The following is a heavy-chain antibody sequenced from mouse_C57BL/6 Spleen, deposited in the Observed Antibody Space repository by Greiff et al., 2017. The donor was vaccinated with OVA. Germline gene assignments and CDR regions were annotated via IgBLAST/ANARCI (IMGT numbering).Heavy chain of an antibody. CDR3: AREYDYDVYAMDY. J-gene: IGHJ4*01. Sequence: EVKLMESGPGMVKPSQSLSLTCTVTGYSITSGYDWHWIRHFPGNKLEWMGYISYSGSTNSNPSLNSRISITHDTSKNHFFLKLNSVTTEDTATYYGAREYDYDVYAMDYWGQGTSVTVSS. CDR2: ISYSGST. V-gene: IGHV3-1*01. CDR1: GYSITSGYD. D-gene: IGHD2-4*01.